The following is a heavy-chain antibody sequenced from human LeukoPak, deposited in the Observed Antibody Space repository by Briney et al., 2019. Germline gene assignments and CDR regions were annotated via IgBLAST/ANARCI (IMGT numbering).Heavy chain of an antibody. J-gene: IGHJ5*02. V-gene: IGHV4-39*01. Sequence: SETLSLTCTVSGGSISSSSYYWGWIRQPPGKGLEWIGSIYYSGSAYYNPSLKSRVTISVDTSKNQFSLKLSSVTAADTAVYYCARPSSSGWNWFDPWGQGTLVTVSS. CDR2: IYYSGSA. D-gene: IGHD6-19*01. CDR3: ARPSSSGWNWFDP. CDR1: GGSISSSSYY.